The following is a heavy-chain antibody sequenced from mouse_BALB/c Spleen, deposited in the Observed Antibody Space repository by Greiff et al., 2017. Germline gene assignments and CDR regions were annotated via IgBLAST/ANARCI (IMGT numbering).Heavy chain of an antibody. CDR3: ARGGNGWFAD. CDR2: IRNKANGYTT. Sequence: EVMLVESGGGLVQPGGSLRLPCATSGFTFTDYYMSWVRQPPGKALEWLGFIRNKANGYTTEYSASVKGRFTISRDNSQSILYLQMNTLRAEDSATYYCARGGNGWFADWGQGTLVTVSA. CDR1: GFTFTDYY. V-gene: IGHV7-3*02. J-gene: IGHJ3*01. D-gene: IGHD2-1*01.